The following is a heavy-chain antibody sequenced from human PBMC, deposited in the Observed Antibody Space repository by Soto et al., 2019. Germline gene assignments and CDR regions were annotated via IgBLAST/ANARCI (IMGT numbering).Heavy chain of an antibody. CDR3: ASQYYYDSSGYLYYFDY. Sequence: GGSLRLSCAASGFTFSSYEMNWVRQAPGKGLEWVSYISSSGSTIYYADSVKGRFTISRDNAKNSLYLQMNSLRAEDTAVYCCASQYYYDSSGYLYYFDYWGQGTLVTVSS. D-gene: IGHD3-22*01. CDR2: ISSSGSTI. J-gene: IGHJ4*02. V-gene: IGHV3-48*03. CDR1: GFTFSSYE.